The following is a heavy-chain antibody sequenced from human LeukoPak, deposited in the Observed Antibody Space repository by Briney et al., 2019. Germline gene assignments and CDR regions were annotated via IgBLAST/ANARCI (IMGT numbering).Heavy chain of an antibody. J-gene: IGHJ4*02. CDR1: GYTFTGYY. V-gene: IGHV1-2*02. Sequence: ASVKVSCKASGYTFTGYYMHWVRQAPGQGLEWMGWINPNSGGTNYAQKFQGRVTMTRDTSISTAYMELSRLRSDDTAVYYCARAPYCGGDCHFGGFSFDYWGQGTLVTVSS. D-gene: IGHD2-21*02. CDR3: ARAPYCGGDCHFGGFSFDY. CDR2: INPNSGGT.